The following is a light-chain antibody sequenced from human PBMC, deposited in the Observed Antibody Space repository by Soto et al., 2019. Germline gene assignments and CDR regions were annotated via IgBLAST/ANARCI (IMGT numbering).Light chain of an antibody. CDR3: QQYGSSPRT. V-gene: IGKV3-20*01. Sequence: EIVLSQSPGTLSLSPGESVTLSCRASQSFSSSYLAWYQQKPGQAPRLLIYGASNRATGIPDRFSGSGSGTDFTLTISRLEPEDFAVYYCQQYGSSPRTFGQGTKVEIK. J-gene: IGKJ1*01. CDR1: QSFSSSY. CDR2: GAS.